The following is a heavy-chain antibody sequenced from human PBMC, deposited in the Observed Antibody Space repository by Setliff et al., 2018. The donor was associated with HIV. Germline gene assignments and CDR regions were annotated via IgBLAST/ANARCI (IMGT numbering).Heavy chain of an antibody. J-gene: IGHJ2*01. CDR1: GFTFSSYW. CDR3: ARSSVRRGSSSWYSEDSYWYFDL. CDR2: INSDGSST. V-gene: IGHV3-74*01. D-gene: IGHD6-13*01. Sequence: QSGGSLRLSCAASGFTFSSYWMHWVRQAPGKGLVWVSRINSDGSSTSYADSVKGRFTISRDNAKNTLYLQMNSLRAEDTAVYYCARSSVRRGSSSWYSEDSYWYFDLWGRGTLVTVSS.